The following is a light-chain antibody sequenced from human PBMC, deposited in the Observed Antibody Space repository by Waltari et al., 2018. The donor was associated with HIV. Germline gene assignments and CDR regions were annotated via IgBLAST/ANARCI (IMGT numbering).Light chain of an antibody. Sequence: QSALTQPASVSGSPGQSITISCTGTSSDVGGYNYVSWYQQHPGKAPKLMIYEDSNRPSGVSNRFSGSKSGNTPSLTISGLQAEDEADYYCSSYTSSSTEFGGGTKLTVL. V-gene: IGLV2-14*01. CDR1: SSDVGGYNY. CDR3: SSYTSSSTE. J-gene: IGLJ3*02. CDR2: EDS.